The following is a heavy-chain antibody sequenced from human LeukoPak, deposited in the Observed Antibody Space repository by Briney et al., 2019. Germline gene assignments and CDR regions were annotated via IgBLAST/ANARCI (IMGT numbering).Heavy chain of an antibody. V-gene: IGHV3-21*01. J-gene: IGHJ3*02. CDR1: GFTFSYHW. D-gene: IGHD6-25*01. CDR2: ISSSSSYI. CDR3: ARSRRPSAPDAFDI. Sequence: TGGSLRLSCAASGFTFSYHWMTWVRQAPGKGLEWVSSISSSSSYIYYADSVKGRFTISRDNAKNSLYLQMNSLRAEDTAVYYCARSRRPSAPDAFDIWGQGTMVTVSS.